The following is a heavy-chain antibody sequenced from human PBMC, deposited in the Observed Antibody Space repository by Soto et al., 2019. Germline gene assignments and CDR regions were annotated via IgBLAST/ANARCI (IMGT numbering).Heavy chain of an antibody. CDR2: IYYSGST. J-gene: IGHJ4*02. CDR1: GRSVSSGRYY. CDR3: ATAAGLTYYFDY. Sequence: SETLSLTCPLSGRSVSSGRYYWRWIRQPPGEGLEWIGYIYYSGSTNYNPSLKSRVTISVDTSKNQFSLKLSSVTAADTAVYYCATAAGLTYYFDYWGQGTLVTVSS. D-gene: IGHD6-13*01. V-gene: IGHV4-61*01.